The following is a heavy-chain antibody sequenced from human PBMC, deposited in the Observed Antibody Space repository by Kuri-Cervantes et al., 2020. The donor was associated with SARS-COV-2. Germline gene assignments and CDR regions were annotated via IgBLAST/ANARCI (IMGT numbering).Heavy chain of an antibody. Sequence: GESLKISCATSGFTFNNYAMHWVRQTPGEGLEWVAITSFDGSNKYYAESVKGRFTISRDNSKNTLYLQMNSLRAEDTAVYYCARDRSGRTNASLRLDYFDYWGQGTLVTVSS. CDR1: GFTFNNYA. D-gene: IGHD2-8*01. V-gene: IGHV3-30*14. CDR3: ARDRSGRTNASLRLDYFDY. CDR2: TSFDGSNK. J-gene: IGHJ4*02.